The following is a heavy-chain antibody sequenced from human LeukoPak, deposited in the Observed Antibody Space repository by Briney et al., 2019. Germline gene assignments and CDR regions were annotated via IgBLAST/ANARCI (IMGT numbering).Heavy chain of an antibody. J-gene: IGHJ4*02. D-gene: IGHD4/OR15-4a*01. Sequence: PGGSLRLSCAASGFAVSSNFMSWVSQAPGKGLEWVSVIYSIGTTYYADSVKGRFTISRDNTRNTLYLQMNSLRAEDTAVYYRARDRDYGGFDYWGQGTLVTVSS. CDR1: GFAVSSNF. CDR2: IYSIGTT. CDR3: ARDRDYGGFDY. V-gene: IGHV3-53*01.